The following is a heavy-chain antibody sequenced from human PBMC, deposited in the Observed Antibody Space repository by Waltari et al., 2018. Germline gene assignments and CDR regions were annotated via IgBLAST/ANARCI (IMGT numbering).Heavy chain of an antibody. V-gene: IGHV3-53*01. CDR3: ARGGPRYSANYHEFDY. J-gene: IGHJ4*02. CDR2: IYSGGST. D-gene: IGHD1-26*01. CDR1: GFTVSSNY. Sequence: EVQLVESGGGLIQPGGSLRLSCAASGFTVSSNYMSWVRQAQGKGLEWVSVIYSGGSTYYADAGKGRFTISRDNSKNTVYLQMNSLRAEDTAVYYCARGGPRYSANYHEFDYWGQGTLVTVSS.